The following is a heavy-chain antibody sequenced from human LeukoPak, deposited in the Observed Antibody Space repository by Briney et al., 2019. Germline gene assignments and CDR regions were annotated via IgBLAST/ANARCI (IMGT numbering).Heavy chain of an antibody. J-gene: IGHJ4*02. V-gene: IGHV4-30-2*01. CDR3: ARENSGWYYDSSGSDLGY. Sequence: SETLSLTCTVSGGSISSGGYYWSWIRQPPGKGLEWIGYIYHSGSTYYNPSLKSRVTISVDRSKNQFSLKLSSVTAADTAVYYCARENSGWYYDSSGSDLGYWGQGTLVTVSS. D-gene: IGHD3-22*01. CDR2: IYHSGST. CDR1: GGSISSGGYY.